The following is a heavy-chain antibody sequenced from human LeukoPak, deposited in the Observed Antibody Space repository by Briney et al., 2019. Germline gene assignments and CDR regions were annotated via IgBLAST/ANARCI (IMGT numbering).Heavy chain of an antibody. J-gene: IGHJ4*02. CDR2: INSDGSST. D-gene: IGHD4-17*01. CDR1: GFTSSTYW. V-gene: IGHV3-74*01. CDR3: ARSYYGDYEDF. Sequence: PGGSLRLPCAASGFTSSTYWIHWVRQAPGKGLMWVSRINSDGSSTSYADSVKGRFTISRDNAKNTVYLHMNSLKVEDTAVYYCARSYYGDYEDFWGQGTLVAVSS.